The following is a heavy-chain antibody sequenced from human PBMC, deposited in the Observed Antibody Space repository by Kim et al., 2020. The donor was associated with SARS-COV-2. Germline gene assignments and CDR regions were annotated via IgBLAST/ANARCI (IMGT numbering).Heavy chain of an antibody. CDR2: INHSGST. Sequence: SETLSLTCAVYGGSFSGYYWSWIRQPPGKGLEWIGEINHSGSTNYNPSLKSRVTISVDTSKNQFSLKLSSVTAADTAVYYCAPIRTSMSIAAPAADYWGQGTLVTVSS. V-gene: IGHV4-34*01. CDR3: APIRTSMSIAAPAADY. CDR1: GGSFSGYY. J-gene: IGHJ4*02. D-gene: IGHD6-6*01.